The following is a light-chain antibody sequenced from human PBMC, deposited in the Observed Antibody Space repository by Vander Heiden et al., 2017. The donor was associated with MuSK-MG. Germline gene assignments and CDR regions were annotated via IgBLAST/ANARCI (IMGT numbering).Light chain of an antibody. J-gene: IGLJ3*02. V-gene: IGLV2-14*01. Sequence: QSALTQPASVSGSPGQSVTISCPGTSSDIGGHKFVSCYQQHPGKAPSLLIYDVSYRSSGVSNRFSGSKSDDTASLTISGLQAEDEADYYCSSYTTTTSRVFGGGTKLTVL. CDR1: SSDIGGHKF. CDR2: DVS. CDR3: SSYTTTTSRV.